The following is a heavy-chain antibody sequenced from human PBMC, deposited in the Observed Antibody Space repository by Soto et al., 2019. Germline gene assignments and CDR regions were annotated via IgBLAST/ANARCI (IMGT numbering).Heavy chain of an antibody. D-gene: IGHD6-13*01. CDR1: GFTFSSYW. J-gene: IGHJ4*02. CDR2: IKQGGSEK. CDR3: ARAGAGYSSSWYSGYFDY. V-gene: IGHV3-7*05. Sequence: GGSLRLSCAASGFTFSSYWMSWVRQAPGKGLEWVANIKQGGSEKYYVDSVKGRFTISRDNAKNSLYLQMNSLRAEDTAVYYCARAGAGYSSSWYSGYFDYWGQGILVTVSS.